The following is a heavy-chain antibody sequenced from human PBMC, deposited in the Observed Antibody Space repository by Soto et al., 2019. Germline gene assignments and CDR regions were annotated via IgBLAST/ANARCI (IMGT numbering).Heavy chain of an antibody. Sequence: QVQLQESGPGLVKPSQTLSLTCVISGDSVSSNSAAWNWIRLSPSRGLEWLARTYYRSRWYNDYAVYVRSRITVNPDTSKNQFSLQLTSVTPKDTAVYYCAGTTSHHWLYMDVWGKGATVTVSS. V-gene: IGHV6-1*01. D-gene: IGHD1-7*01. CDR2: TYYRSRWYN. J-gene: IGHJ6*03. CDR1: GDSVSSNSAA. CDR3: AGTTSHHWLYMDV.